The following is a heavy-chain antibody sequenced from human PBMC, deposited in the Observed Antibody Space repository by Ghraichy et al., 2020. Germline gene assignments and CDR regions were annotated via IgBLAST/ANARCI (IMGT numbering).Heavy chain of an antibody. Sequence: ASVKVSCKASGYTFTSYDINWVRQATGQGLEWMGWMNPNSGNTGYAQKFQGRVTMTRNTSISTAYMELSSLRSEDTAVYYCARAWGPYYYMDVWGKGTTVTAAS. D-gene: IGHD7-27*01. J-gene: IGHJ6*03. CDR2: MNPNSGNT. CDR1: GYTFTSYD. CDR3: ARAWGPYYYMDV. V-gene: IGHV1-8*01.